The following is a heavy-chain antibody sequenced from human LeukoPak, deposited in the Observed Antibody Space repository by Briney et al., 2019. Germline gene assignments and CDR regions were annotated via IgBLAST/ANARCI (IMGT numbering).Heavy chain of an antibody. CDR2: IYHGGST. Sequence: SETLSLTCAVYGGSVSGYYWSWIRQPPGKGLEWIGDIYHGGSTNYDPSLKGRVTISVDTSKNQISLKLNCVTAADTAVYYCARGLGRRYQLLFLSLNWFDPWGQGTLVTVSS. V-gene: IGHV4-34*01. D-gene: IGHD2-2*01. CDR3: ARGLGRRYQLLFLSLNWFDP. J-gene: IGHJ5*02. CDR1: GGSVSGYY.